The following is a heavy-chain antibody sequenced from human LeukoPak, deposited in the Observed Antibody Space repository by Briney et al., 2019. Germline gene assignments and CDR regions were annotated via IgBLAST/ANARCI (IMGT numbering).Heavy chain of an antibody. CDR3: AKTASSGSVYFDY. CDR1: GFSVSTYG. CDR2: IWYDGSNK. Sequence: GGSLRLSCAASGFSVSTYGMHWVRQAPGKGLEWVAVIWYDGSNKYYADSVKGRFTISRDNSKNTLYLQMNSLRAEDTAVYYCAKTASSGSVYFDYWGQGTLVTVSS. V-gene: IGHV3-33*06. D-gene: IGHD6-19*01. J-gene: IGHJ4*02.